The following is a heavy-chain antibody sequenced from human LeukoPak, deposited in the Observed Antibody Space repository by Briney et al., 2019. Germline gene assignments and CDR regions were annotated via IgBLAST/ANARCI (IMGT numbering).Heavy chain of an antibody. D-gene: IGHD3-16*02. CDR2: ISYDGSNK. V-gene: IGHV3-30*04. CDR1: GFTFSSYA. CDR3: ARDRDLSSSGAFDI. Sequence: PGRSLRLSCAASGFTFSSYAMHWVRQAPGKGLEWVAVISYDGSNKYYADSVKGRFTISRDNSKNTLYLQMNSLRAEDTAVYYCARDRDLSSSGAFDIWGQGTMVTVSS. J-gene: IGHJ3*02.